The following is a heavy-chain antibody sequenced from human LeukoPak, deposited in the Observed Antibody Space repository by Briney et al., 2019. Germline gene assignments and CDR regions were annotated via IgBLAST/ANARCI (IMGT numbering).Heavy chain of an antibody. D-gene: IGHD3/OR15-3a*01. Sequence: GASVKVTCKASGYTFTSYGFSWFRRPPGKGLEWMGWISAYNGNTNNAQQLQGRATTVATTSTSTAYMELRSLRSDDTAVYYCARDLKRWTRDLDYWGQGTLVTVSS. CDR1: GYTFTSYG. CDR3: ARDLKRWTRDLDY. CDR2: ISAYNGNT. V-gene: IGHV1-18*01. J-gene: IGHJ4*02.